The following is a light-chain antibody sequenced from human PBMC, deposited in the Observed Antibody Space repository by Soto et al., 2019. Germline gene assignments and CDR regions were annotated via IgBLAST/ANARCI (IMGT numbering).Light chain of an antibody. CDR3: SSYSDSDTKV. CDR1: SSDVGAYVY. J-gene: IGLJ1*01. CDR2: EVN. V-gene: IGLV2-14*03. Sequence: QSVLTQPASLSGSPGQSITISCGGTSSDVGAYVYVSWYQQYPGKAPKLIIYEVNNRPSGVSGRFSGSKSDTTAYLTISGLQAEDEADYYCSSYSDSDTKVFGSGTKLTVL.